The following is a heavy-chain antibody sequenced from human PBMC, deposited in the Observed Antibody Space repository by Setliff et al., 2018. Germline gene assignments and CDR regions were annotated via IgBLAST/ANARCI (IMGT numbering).Heavy chain of an antibody. V-gene: IGHV4-34*01. CDR2: ISHSGST. CDR1: GGSFSTYY. CDR3: RFWSGYYKNDY. D-gene: IGHD3-3*01. Sequence: KTSETLSLTCAVYGGSFSTYYWSWIRQPPGKGLEWIGEISHSGSTNYNPSLKSRVTISVDTSRNQFSLKLSSVTAADTAVYYGRFWSGYYKNDYWGQGTLVTVSS. J-gene: IGHJ4*02.